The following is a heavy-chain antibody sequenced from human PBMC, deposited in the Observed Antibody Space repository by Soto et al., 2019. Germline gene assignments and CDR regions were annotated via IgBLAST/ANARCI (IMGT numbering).Heavy chain of an antibody. D-gene: IGHD3-22*01. CDR3: STRAYDTNGYYRFDP. J-gene: IGHJ5*01. V-gene: IGHV4-34*01. CDR2: INHSGRV. CDR1: GGSFSGHS. Sequence: SETLSLTCAVYGGSFSGHSWTWVRQSPGKGLEWIGDINHSGRVNYSPSLKSRVTISLDTSKNQFSLTLSAVTAADTAMYYCSTRAYDTNGYYRFDPWGQGTLVTVSS.